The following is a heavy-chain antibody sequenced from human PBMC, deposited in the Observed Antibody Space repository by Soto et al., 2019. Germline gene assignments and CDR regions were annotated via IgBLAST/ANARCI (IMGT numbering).Heavy chain of an antibody. D-gene: IGHD1-1*01. CDR3: AQDPAEGYDLEFGAFDI. V-gene: IGHV3-23*01. CDR2: ISGSGGST. CDR1: GFSFGSYA. Sequence: VGSLRLSCAASGFSFGSYALSWVRQAPGKGLEWVSAISGSGGSTYYADSVKVLFTISRDNSKNTLYLQMNSLRAEDTAVYYCAQDPAEGYDLEFGAFDIWGQGTMVTVSS. J-gene: IGHJ3*02.